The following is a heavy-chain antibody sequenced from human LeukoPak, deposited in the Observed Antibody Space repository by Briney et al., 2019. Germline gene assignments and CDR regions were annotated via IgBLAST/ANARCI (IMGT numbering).Heavy chain of an antibody. Sequence: GGSLILSCTVSGFTFSSHSMSWVRQAPGKGLEWISSISGWSSNYIYYAESVKGRFTISRDNARNLMYLQMNSLRAEDTALYFCARVVGLGDYYYYYYMDVWGKGTTVIVSS. J-gene: IGHJ6*03. CDR1: GFTFSSHS. V-gene: IGHV3-21*01. D-gene: IGHD1-26*01. CDR2: ISGWSSNYI. CDR3: ARVVGLGDYYYYYYMDV.